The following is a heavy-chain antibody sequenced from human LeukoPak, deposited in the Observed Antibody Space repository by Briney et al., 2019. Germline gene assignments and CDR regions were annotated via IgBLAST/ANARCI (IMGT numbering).Heavy chain of an antibody. CDR3: ARGFSGWYHLDS. V-gene: IGHV4-59*01. CDR2: IYYSGST. D-gene: IGHD6-19*01. CDR1: GGSISSFH. J-gene: IGHJ4*02. Sequence: SETLSLTCTVSGGSISSFHWSWIRQPPGQGLEWIGYIYYSGSTNYNPSLKSRVTISVDTSKNQFSLKLNSMTAADTAVYYYARGFSGWYHLDSWGQGTLVTVSS.